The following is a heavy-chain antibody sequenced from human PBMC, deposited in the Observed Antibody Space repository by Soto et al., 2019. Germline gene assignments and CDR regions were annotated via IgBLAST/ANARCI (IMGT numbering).Heavy chain of an antibody. CDR1: GGSISSYY. CDR3: VRDYDFWSGSYGMDV. J-gene: IGHJ6*02. Sequence: PSETLSLTCTVSGGSISSYYWSWIRQPAGKGLEWIGRIYTGGSTNYNPSLKSRATMSVDTSKNQFSLKLSSVTAADTAVYYCVRDYDFWSGSYGMDVWGQGTTVTVSS. V-gene: IGHV4-4*07. D-gene: IGHD3-3*01. CDR2: IYTGGST.